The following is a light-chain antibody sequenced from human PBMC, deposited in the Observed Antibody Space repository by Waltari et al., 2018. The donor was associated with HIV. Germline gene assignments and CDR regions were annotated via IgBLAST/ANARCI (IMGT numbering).Light chain of an antibody. CDR3: SSYTNKYTWV. Sequence: QSALTQPASVSGSPGQSITISCTGTTSDIGEYNYVSWFQHHPAGAPKLILFEASNRPSGVSTRFSGSKSGNTASLTVSGLQPEDEADYYCSSYTNKYTWVFGGGTKLTVL. CDR1: TSDIGEYNY. CDR2: EAS. V-gene: IGLV2-14*01. J-gene: IGLJ3*02.